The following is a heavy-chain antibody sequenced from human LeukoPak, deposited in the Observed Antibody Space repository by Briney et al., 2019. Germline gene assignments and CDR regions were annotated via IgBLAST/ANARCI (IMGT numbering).Heavy chain of an antibody. D-gene: IGHD1-14*01. CDR3: ATLSYRRFDY. Sequence: PGGSLRLSCAASGLTFSRFWMIWIRQAPGKGLEWVGTINEDGNEKCYADTVKGRFTISRDNARNSLYLQMNSLRAEDTAVYYCATLSYRRFDYWGQGALVTVSS. CDR2: INEDGNEK. CDR1: GLTFSRFW. V-gene: IGHV3-7*01. J-gene: IGHJ4*02.